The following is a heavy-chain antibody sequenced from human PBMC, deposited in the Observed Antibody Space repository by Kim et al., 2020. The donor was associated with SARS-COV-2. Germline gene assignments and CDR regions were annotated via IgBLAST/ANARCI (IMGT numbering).Heavy chain of an antibody. J-gene: IGHJ6*02. CDR3: ATRTTVTPYYYYGMDV. D-gene: IGHD1-1*01. CDR2: IYPGDSDT. Sequence: GESLKISCKGSGYSFTSYWIGWVRQMPGKGLEWMGIIYPGDSDTRYSPSFQGQVTISADKSISTAYLQWSSLKASDTAMYYCATRTTVTPYYYYGMDVWGQGTTVTASS. V-gene: IGHV5-51*01. CDR1: GYSFTSYW.